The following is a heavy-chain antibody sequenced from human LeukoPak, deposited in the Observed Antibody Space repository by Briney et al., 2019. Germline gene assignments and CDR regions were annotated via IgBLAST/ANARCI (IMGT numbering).Heavy chain of an antibody. CDR2: IHSTGST. V-gene: IGHV4-59*08. CDR3: ARHLDYYGSGSYEY. Sequence: SETLSLTCSVSGGSISGYYWSWIRQPPGTGLEWLGYIHSTGSTDYNPSLKIRVTMSVDTSKNQFTLKLGSVTAADTAVYYCARHLDYYGSGSYEYWGRGTLVTVSS. CDR1: GGSISGYY. J-gene: IGHJ4*02. D-gene: IGHD3-10*01.